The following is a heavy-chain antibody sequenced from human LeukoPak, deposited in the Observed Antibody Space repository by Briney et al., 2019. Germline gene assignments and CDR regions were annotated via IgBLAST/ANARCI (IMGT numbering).Heavy chain of an antibody. CDR3: ARVFSGYSYGYAFDI. Sequence: ASVKVSCKASGYTFTGYYMHWVRQAPGQGLEWMGRINPNSGGTNYAQKFQGRVTVTRDTSISTAYMELSRLRSDDTAVYYCARVFSGYSYGYAFDIWGQGTMVTVSS. CDR2: INPNSGGT. J-gene: IGHJ3*02. CDR1: GYTFTGYY. D-gene: IGHD5-18*01. V-gene: IGHV1-2*06.